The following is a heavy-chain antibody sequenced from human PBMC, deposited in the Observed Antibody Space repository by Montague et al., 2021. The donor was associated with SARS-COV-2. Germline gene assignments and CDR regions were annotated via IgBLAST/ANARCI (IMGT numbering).Heavy chain of an antibody. Sequence: SLRLSCAASGFTFSSYGMHWVRQAPGKGLEWVAVIWYDGSNKYYADSVKGRFTISRDNSKNTPYLQMNSLRAEDTAVYYCAREGNYSTGGAFDIWGQGTMVTVSS. D-gene: IGHD1-7*01. CDR2: IWYDGSNK. CDR3: AREGNYSTGGAFDI. V-gene: IGHV3-33*01. J-gene: IGHJ3*02. CDR1: GFTFSSYG.